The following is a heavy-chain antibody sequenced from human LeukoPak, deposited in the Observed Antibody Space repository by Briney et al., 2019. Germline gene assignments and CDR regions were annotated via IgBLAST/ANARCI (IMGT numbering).Heavy chain of an antibody. CDR2: IWYDGSNK. V-gene: IGHV3-33*01. CDR1: GFTLSNFN. J-gene: IGHJ4*02. CDR3: ARDGYNYGFDY. Sequence: PGRSLRLSCAASGFTLSNFNMHWVRQAPGKGLEWVADIWYDGSNKHYADSVKGRFTVSRDNAKNTVSLQMNSLRAEDTALYSCARDGYNYGFDYWGQGTLVTVSS. D-gene: IGHD5-24*01.